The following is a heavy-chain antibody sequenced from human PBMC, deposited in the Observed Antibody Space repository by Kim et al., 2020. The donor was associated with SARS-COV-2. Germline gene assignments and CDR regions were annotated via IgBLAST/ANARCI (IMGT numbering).Heavy chain of an antibody. Sequence: SEALSLTCTVSGGSVSSGSYYWSWIRQPPGKGLEWIGYIYYSGSTNYNPSLKSRVTISVDTSKNQFSLKLSSVTAADTAVYYCARWRGSSSWYTFDYWGQGTLVTVSS. CDR1: GGSVSSGSYY. CDR2: IYYSGST. CDR3: ARWRGSSSWYTFDY. J-gene: IGHJ4*02. D-gene: IGHD6-13*01. V-gene: IGHV4-61*01.